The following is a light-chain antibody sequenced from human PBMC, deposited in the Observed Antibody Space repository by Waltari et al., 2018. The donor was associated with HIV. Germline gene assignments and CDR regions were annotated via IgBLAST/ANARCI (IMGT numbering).Light chain of an antibody. V-gene: IGLV3-21*02. J-gene: IGLJ2*01. CDR1: NIGYRS. CDR2: DDT. CDR3: QVWASNSAYVV. Sequence: YELTQPPSVSVAPGQTATITCGGDNIGYRSVHWYQQKAGQAPVLVFYDDTDRPSGIPERFSCSKSGHTATLTISRVEAGDEADYYCQVWASNSAYVVFGGRTKLTVL.